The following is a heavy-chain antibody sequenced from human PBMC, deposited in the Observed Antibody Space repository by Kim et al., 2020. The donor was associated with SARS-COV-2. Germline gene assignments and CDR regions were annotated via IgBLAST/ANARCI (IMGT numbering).Heavy chain of an antibody. CDR3: ARERYSVYDYDAFDI. V-gene: IGHV3-21*01. CDR2: ISSSSSYI. Sequence: GGSLRLSCAASGFTFSSYSMNWVRQAPGKGLEWVSSISSSSSYIYYADSVKGRSTISRDNAKNSLYLHMNSLRAEDTAVYYCARERYSVYDYDAFDIWGQGTMVTVSS. D-gene: IGHD5-12*01. J-gene: IGHJ3*02. CDR1: GFTFSSYS.